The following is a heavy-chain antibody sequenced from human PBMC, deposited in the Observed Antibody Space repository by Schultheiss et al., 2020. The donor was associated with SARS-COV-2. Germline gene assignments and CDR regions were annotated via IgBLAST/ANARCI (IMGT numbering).Heavy chain of an antibody. J-gene: IGHJ4*02. CDR2: VYHSGST. CDR1: GGSISSGGYY. Sequence: SETLSLTCTVSGGSISSGGYYWSWIRQPPGKGLEWIGEVYHSGSTNYNPSLKSRVTMSVDTSKNQFSLKLISVSAADTAVYYCARSPPALNFGDYYFDHWGQGAVVTVSS. CDR3: ARSPPALNFGDYYFDH. D-gene: IGHD4-17*01. V-gene: IGHV4-61*08.